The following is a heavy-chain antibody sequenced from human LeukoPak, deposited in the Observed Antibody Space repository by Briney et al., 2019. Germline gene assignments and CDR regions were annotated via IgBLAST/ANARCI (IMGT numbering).Heavy chain of an antibody. D-gene: IGHD6-19*01. Sequence: AGGSLRLSCAASGFSFSSFSMSWVRQAPGKGLEWVASIHERSSEISYVDSVKGRFTTSRDNAKNLLFLQLNNLRAEDTAVYYCARPRGYSSGSLKYFDFWGQGALVTVSS. CDR2: IHERSSEI. CDR3: ARPRGYSSGSLKYFDF. CDR1: GFSFSSFS. J-gene: IGHJ4*02. V-gene: IGHV3-7*01.